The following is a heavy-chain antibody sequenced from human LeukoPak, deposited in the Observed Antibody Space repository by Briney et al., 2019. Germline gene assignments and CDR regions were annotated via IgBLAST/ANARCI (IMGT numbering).Heavy chain of an antibody. CDR1: GFTFSSYS. D-gene: IGHD4-17*01. V-gene: IGHV3-21*01. J-gene: IGHJ6*02. Sequence: GGSLRLSCAASGFTFSSYSMNWVRQAPGKGLEWVSSISSSSSYIYYADSVKGRFTISRDNAKNSLYLQMNSLRAEDTAVYYCARDGSVGTVTSGLLPGDYGMDVWGQGTTVTVSS. CDR2: ISSSSSYI. CDR3: ARDGSVGTVTSGLLPGDYGMDV.